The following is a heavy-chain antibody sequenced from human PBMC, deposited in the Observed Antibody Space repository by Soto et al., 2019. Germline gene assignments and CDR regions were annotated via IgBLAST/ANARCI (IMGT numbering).Heavy chain of an antibody. V-gene: IGHV3-21*01. CDR3: ASQIWLGELLRSPFYMYV. D-gene: IGHD3-10*01. CDR2: ISSSSSYI. CDR1: GFTFSSYS. Sequence: EVQLVESGGGLVKPGGSLRLSCAASGFTFSSYSMNWVRQAPGKGLEWVSSISSSSSYIYYADSVKGRFTIPRDNAKNSLYLQINSLRAEDTAVYYCASQIWLGELLRSPFYMYVWGKGTTVTVSS. J-gene: IGHJ6*03.